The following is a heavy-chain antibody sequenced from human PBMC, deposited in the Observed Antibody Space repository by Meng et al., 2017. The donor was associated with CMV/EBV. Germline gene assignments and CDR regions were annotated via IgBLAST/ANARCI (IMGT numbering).Heavy chain of an antibody. Sequence: SVKVSCKASGGTFSSYAISWVRQAPGQGLEWMGGIIPIFGTANYAQKFQGRVTITTDESTSTAHMELSSLRSEDTAVYYCARVNSSSFGYYYYGMDVWGQGTTVTVSS. CDR1: GGTFSSYA. J-gene: IGHJ6*02. D-gene: IGHD6-6*01. CDR3: ARVNSSSFGYYYYGMDV. CDR2: IIPIFGTA. V-gene: IGHV1-69*05.